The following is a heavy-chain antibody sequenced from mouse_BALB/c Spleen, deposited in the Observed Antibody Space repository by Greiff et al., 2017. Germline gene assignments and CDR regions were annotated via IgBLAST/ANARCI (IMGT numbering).Heavy chain of an antibody. Sequence: VQLQQSGAELVRPGTSVKVSCKASGYAFTNYLIEWVKQRPGQGLEWIGVINPGSGGTNYNEKFKGKATLTADKSSSTAYMQLSSLTSDDSAVYFCARITTATYYFDYWGQGTTLTVSS. D-gene: IGHD1-2*01. CDR3: ARITTATYYFDY. J-gene: IGHJ2*01. V-gene: IGHV1-54*01. CDR1: GYAFTNYL. CDR2: INPGSGGT.